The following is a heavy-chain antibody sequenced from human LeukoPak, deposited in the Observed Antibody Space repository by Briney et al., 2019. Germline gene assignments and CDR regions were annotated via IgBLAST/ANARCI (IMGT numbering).Heavy chain of an antibody. V-gene: IGHV1-2*02. CDR2: INPNSGGT. CDR3: ARVESYGRQYNWFDP. CDR1: GYTFTGYY. Sequence: GASVKVSCKASGYTFTGYYMHWVRHAPGQGLEWMGWINPNSGGTNYAQKFQGRVTMTRDTSISTAYMELSRLRSDDTAVYYCARVESYGRQYNWFDPWGQGTLVTVSS. J-gene: IGHJ5*02. D-gene: IGHD5-18*01.